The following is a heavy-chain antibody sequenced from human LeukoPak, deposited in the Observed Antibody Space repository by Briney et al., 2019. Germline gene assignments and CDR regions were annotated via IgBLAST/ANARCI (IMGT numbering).Heavy chain of an antibody. CDR3: AREMTGYSSSAIDY. D-gene: IGHD6-13*01. Sequence: GGSLRLSCAASGFTFSSYSINWVRQAPGKGLEWLSYINSGGSSIYYADSVEGRFTISRDNAKNSLYLQMNSLRAEDTAGYYCAREMTGYSSSAIDYWVEGTLVAASS. CDR2: INSGGSSI. V-gene: IGHV3-48*01. J-gene: IGHJ4*02. CDR1: GFTFSSYS.